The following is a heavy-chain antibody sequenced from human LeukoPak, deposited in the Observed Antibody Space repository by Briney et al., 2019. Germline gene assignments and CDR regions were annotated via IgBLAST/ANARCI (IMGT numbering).Heavy chain of an antibody. V-gene: IGHV4-61*01. CDR1: GGSVSSGSYY. J-gene: IGHJ4*02. CDR3: ARGQWSLYYFDY. CDR2: IYYSGST. D-gene: IGHD6-19*01. Sequence: SETLSLTCTVSGGSVSSGSYYWRWLRQPPGKGLEWIGYIYYSGSTNYNPSLKSRVTISVDTSKNQFSLKLSSVTAADPAVYYCARGQWSLYYFDYWGQGTLVTVSS.